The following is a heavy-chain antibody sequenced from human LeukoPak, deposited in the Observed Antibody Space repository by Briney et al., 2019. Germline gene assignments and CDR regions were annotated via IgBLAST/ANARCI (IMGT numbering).Heavy chain of an antibody. CDR2: FDPEDGET. D-gene: IGHD5-18*01. CDR3: ATPLGGYSLHLSYYYYGMDV. J-gene: IGHJ6*02. Sequence: ASVKVSCKVSGYTLTELSMHWVRQAPGKGLEWMGGFDPEDGETIYAQKFQGRVTMTEDTSTDTAYMELSSLRSEDTAVYYCATPLGGYSLHLSYYYYGMDVWGQGTTVTVSS. CDR1: GYTLTELS. V-gene: IGHV1-24*01.